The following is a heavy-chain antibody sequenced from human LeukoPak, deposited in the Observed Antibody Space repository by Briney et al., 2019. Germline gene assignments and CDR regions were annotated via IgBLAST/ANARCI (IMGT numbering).Heavy chain of an antibody. CDR3: ARENGHIYGYAFLDQ. CDR2: IESGGRT. CDR1: GFTVSGTY. J-gene: IGHJ4*02. V-gene: IGHV3-53*01. D-gene: IGHD5-18*01. Sequence: PGGSLRLSCAASGFTVSGTYMSWVRQAPGKGLEWVSVIESGGRTYYADSVKGRFTISRDSSKNTLYLQMNSLRAEDTAFYFCARENGHIYGYAFLDQWGQGTLVTVSS.